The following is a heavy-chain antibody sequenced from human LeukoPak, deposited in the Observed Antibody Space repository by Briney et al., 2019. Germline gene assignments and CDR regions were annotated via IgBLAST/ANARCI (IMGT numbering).Heavy chain of an antibody. J-gene: IGHJ4*02. CDR1: GGTFSSYA. V-gene: IGHV1-69*05. CDR2: IIPIFGTA. Sequence: GASVKVSCKASGGTFSSYAISWVRQAPGQGLEWMGGIIPIFGTANYAQKFQGRVTITTNESTSTAYMELSSLRSEDTAVYYCASDSSSSGGFDYWGQGTLVTVSS. CDR3: ASDSSSSGGFDY. D-gene: IGHD6-6*01.